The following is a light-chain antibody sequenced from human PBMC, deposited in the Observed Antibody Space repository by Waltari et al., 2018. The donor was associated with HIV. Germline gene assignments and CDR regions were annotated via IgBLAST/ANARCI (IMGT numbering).Light chain of an antibody. Sequence: QSALAQPASVSGSPGQSITISCTGSSSDVGAYKFVSWYQKYPGQAPKLTIYDVNKRPSGVSNRFSGSKSGNTASLTISGLRAEDEADYFCCSFAGSSLYVFGSGTKVTV. CDR3: CSFAGSSLYV. J-gene: IGLJ1*01. CDR1: SSDVGAYKF. CDR2: DVN. V-gene: IGLV2-23*02.